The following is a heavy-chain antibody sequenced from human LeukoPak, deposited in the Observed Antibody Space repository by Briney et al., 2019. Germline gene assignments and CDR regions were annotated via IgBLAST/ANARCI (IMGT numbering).Heavy chain of an antibody. Sequence: ASVKVSCKVSGYTLTELSMHWVRQAPGKGLECMGGFDPEDGETIYAQKFQGRVTMTEDTSTDTAYMELSSLRSEDTAVYYCATQTITMVRGVIIRSFQYNWFGPWGQGTLVTVSS. CDR2: FDPEDGET. V-gene: IGHV1-24*01. CDR3: ATQTITMVRGVIIRSFQYNWFGP. J-gene: IGHJ5*02. D-gene: IGHD3-10*01. CDR1: GYTLTELS.